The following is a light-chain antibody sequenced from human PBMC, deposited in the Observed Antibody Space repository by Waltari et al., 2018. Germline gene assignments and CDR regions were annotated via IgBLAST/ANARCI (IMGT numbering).Light chain of an antibody. CDR1: QSINSW. Sequence: DIQMTQSPSTLSAFVGDRVTITCRASQSINSWLAWYQQKPGKAPNLLIYKASSLESEVPSRFSGSQSGTEFTLTISSLQPDDSATYYCQQYFSYSPLTFGGGTRVEIK. J-gene: IGKJ4*01. CDR2: KAS. V-gene: IGKV1-5*03. CDR3: QQYFSYSPLT.